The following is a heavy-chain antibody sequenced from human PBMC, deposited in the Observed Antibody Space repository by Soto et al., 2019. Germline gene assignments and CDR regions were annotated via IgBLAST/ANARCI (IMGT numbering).Heavy chain of an antibody. CDR3: ARGDCSGGSCYSVDI. CDR2: FYHSGST. J-gene: IGHJ3*02. Sequence: QVQLQESGPGLVKPSGTLSLTCAVSGGSISSSHWWSWVRQPPGKGLEWIGEFYHSGSTNYNPSLKCRVTISVDKYKNQFSLKLSSVTAADTAVYYCARGDCSGGSCYSVDIWGQGTMVTVSS. D-gene: IGHD2-15*01. V-gene: IGHV4-4*02. CDR1: GGSISSSHW.